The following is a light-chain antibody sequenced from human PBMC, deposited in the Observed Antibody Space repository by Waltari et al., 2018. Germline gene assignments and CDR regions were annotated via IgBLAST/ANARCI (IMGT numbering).Light chain of an antibody. CDR1: QGISSY. J-gene: IGKJ3*01. V-gene: IGKV1-9*01. CDR2: AAS. CDR3: QQLNSYPRPFT. Sequence: DIQLTQSPSFLSASVGDRVTITCRASQGISSYLAWYQQKPGKAPKLLIYAASTLQSGVPSRFSGSGSGTEFTLTISSLQPEDFATYYCQQLNSYPRPFTFGPGTNVDIK.